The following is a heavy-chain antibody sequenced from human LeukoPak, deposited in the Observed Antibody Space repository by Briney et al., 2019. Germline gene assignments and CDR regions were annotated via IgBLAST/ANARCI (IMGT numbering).Heavy chain of an antibody. J-gene: IGHJ1*01. CDR1: GFTVSSNY. Sequence: GGSLRLSCAASGFTVSSNYMNWVRQAPGKGLEWVALIAHDESTIHYADSVKGRFTISRDNSKNTLYLQMNNLRVEDTAIYYCAKDRIVISFGDVSKHWGQGTLVTVSS. V-gene: IGHV3-30*18. CDR3: AKDRIVISFGDVSKH. D-gene: IGHD3-10*01. CDR2: IAHDESTI.